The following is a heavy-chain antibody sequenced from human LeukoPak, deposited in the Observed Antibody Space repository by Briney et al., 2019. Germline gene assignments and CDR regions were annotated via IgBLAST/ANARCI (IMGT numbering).Heavy chain of an antibody. CDR1: GFSLPAAGMS. Sequence: SGPTLVNPPQTLTLTCTSSGFSLPAAGMSVSWVRQPPGKALEWLALIDWDDDKYYNTSLKSRLTITKDTSKNQVVLTMSNMDPVDTATYYCAHRPGRGIPAAHWGQGTLVTVSS. V-gene: IGHV2-70*12. D-gene: IGHD2-21*01. CDR3: AHRPGRGIPAAH. CDR2: IDWDDDK. J-gene: IGHJ4*02.